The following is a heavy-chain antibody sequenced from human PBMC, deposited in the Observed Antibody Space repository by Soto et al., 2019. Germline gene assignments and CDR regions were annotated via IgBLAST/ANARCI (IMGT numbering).Heavy chain of an antibody. V-gene: IGHV3-13*01. J-gene: IGHJ5*02. Sequence: GGSLRLSCAVSGFTVSSHDIHWVRQATGKGLEWVSGIGFAGDTYSSGSVKGRFTTSRDNARGSVYLEMISLRAEDTAVYYCARVTLSGSDLWGQGTLVTVSS. CDR3: ARVTLSGSDL. CDR2: IGFAGDT. CDR1: GFTVSSHD.